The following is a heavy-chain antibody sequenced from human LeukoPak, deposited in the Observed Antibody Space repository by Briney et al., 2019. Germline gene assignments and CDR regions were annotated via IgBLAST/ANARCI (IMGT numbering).Heavy chain of an antibody. Sequence: SETLSLTCTVSGGSISSYYWSWIRQPPGKGLEWIGHIYYSGSTNYNPSLKSRVTISVDTSKNQFSLKLSSVTAADTAVYYCARSGSYSRNYFDYWGQGTLVTVSS. J-gene: IGHJ4*02. CDR2: IYYSGST. CDR1: GGSISSYY. CDR3: ARSGSYSRNYFDY. D-gene: IGHD1-26*01. V-gene: IGHV4-59*01.